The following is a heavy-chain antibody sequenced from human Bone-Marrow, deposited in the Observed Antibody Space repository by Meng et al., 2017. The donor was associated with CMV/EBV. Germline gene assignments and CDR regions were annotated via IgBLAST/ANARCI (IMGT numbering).Heavy chain of an antibody. CDR3: ARQDSGTYSVGMDV. D-gene: IGHD1-26*01. Sequence: KVSCKGAGYRFTTYWIAWVRQMPGKGLEWMGIVYPGDSDTRYSPSFQGQVTIPADKSINTAYLQWSSLKASDTAIYYGARQDSGTYSVGMDVWGQGTTVTVSS. CDR2: VYPGDSDT. J-gene: IGHJ6*02. CDR1: GYRFTTYW. V-gene: IGHV5-51*01.